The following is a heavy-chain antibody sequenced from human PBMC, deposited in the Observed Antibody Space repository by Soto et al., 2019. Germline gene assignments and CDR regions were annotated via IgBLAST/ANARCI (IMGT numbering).Heavy chain of an antibody. CDR2: IYPGDSDT. V-gene: IGHV5-51*01. CDR1: GYRFTSYW. CDR3: ARQRSGSFNWFDP. D-gene: IGHD1-26*01. J-gene: IGHJ5*02. Sequence: PGESLKISCKGSGYRFTSYWLGWVRQMPGKGMAWIGIIYPGDSDTSYSPSFQGEVINSADTAISTSYLQRSSLKASNTAMYYSARQRSGSFNWFDPWGQGTLVTLSS.